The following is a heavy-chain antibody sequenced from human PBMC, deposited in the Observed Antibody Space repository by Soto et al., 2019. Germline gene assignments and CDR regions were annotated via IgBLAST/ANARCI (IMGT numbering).Heavy chain of an antibody. CDR3: ARGPKYIRSWLGRGYYYGMDV. D-gene: IGHD6-13*01. CDR1: GYTFTSYG. Sequence: ASVKVSCKASGYTFTSYGISWVRQAPGQGLEWMGWISDSHGNTNYAQKLPGRVTMTTDTSTSTAYMERRSLRSDDTAVYYCARGPKYIRSWLGRGYYYGMDVSGQGTTVTVSS. J-gene: IGHJ6*02. V-gene: IGHV1-18*01. CDR2: ISDSHGNT.